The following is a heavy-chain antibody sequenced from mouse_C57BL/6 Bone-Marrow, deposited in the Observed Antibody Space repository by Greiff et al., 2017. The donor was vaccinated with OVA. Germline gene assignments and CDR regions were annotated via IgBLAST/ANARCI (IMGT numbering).Heavy chain of an antibody. D-gene: IGHD1-1*01. J-gene: IGHJ3*01. CDR2: IYPGSGST. CDR1: GYTFTSYW. CDR3: ERAAIYYYGSSHVDGFAY. Sequence: QVQLQQPGAELVKPGASVKMSCKASGYTFTSYWITWVKQRPGQGLEWIGDIYPGSGSTNYNEKFKSKATMTVDTSSSTAYMQLSSLTSEDSGVYSCERAAIYYYGSSHVDGFAYWGQGTLVTVSA. V-gene: IGHV1-55*01.